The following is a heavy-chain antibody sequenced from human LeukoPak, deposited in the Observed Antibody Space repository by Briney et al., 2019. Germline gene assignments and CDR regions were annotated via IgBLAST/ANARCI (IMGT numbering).Heavy chain of an antibody. CDR2: IRWDGSIK. CDR3: ARSKSYDSSGYYFDH. Sequence: PGGSLRLSCAASGFTFSSFGMHWVRQAPGKGLEWVAFIRWDGSIKYYADSVKGRFSVSRDTSKNTLYLQMNSLRAEDTAVYYCARSKSYDSSGYYFDHWGQGTLVTVSS. J-gene: IGHJ4*02. V-gene: IGHV3-30*02. CDR1: GFTFSSFG. D-gene: IGHD3-22*01.